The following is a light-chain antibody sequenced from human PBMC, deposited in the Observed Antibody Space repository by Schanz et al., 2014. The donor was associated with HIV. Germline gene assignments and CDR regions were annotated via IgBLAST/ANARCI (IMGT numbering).Light chain of an antibody. CDR2: GGS. J-gene: IGKJ4*01. V-gene: IGKV3-20*01. CDR3: QESGSSPT. Sequence: ENALTQSPGILSLSPGERATLSCRASLSISSRSLAWYQQKPGQPPRLLIYGGSSRAAGIPDRFSGSGSGTDFTLTISRLEPEDFAVYYCQESGSSPTFGGGTKVEIK. CDR1: LSISSRS.